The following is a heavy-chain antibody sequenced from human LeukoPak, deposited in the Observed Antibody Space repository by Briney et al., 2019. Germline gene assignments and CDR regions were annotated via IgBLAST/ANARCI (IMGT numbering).Heavy chain of an antibody. Sequence: PGGSLRLSCAASGFTFSSYGMHWVPQAPGKGLEGVAFIRYDGSNKYYADSVKGRFTISRDNSKNTLYLQMNSLRAEDTAVYYCASPSLRYFDWSHAFDIWGQGTMVTVSS. V-gene: IGHV3-30*02. D-gene: IGHD3-9*01. CDR2: IRYDGSNK. CDR3: ASPSLRYFDWSHAFDI. CDR1: GFTFSSYG. J-gene: IGHJ3*02.